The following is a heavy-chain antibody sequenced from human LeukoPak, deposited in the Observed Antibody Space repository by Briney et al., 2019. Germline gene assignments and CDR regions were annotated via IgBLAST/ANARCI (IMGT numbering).Heavy chain of an antibody. D-gene: IGHD5-12*01. CDR1: GYTFTGYY. CDR3: ARMYGLVATIEEIDYYYGMDV. Sequence: ASVKVSCKASGYTFTGYYMHWVRQAPGQGLGWMGWINTNSGGTNYAQKFQGRVTMTRDTSISTAYMELSRLRSDDTAVYYCARMYGLVATIEEIDYYYGMDVWGQGTTVTVSS. J-gene: IGHJ6*02. V-gene: IGHV1-2*02. CDR2: INTNSGGT.